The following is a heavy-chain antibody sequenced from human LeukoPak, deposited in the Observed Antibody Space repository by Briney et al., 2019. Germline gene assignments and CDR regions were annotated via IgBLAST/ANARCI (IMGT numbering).Heavy chain of an antibody. J-gene: IGHJ4*02. V-gene: IGHV3-33*01. Sequence: GGSLRLSCATSGFTFRNYGMHWVRQAPGKGLEWVSIICYDGSNQYYADSVKGRFTISRDNSKNTLYLQLNSLRAEDTAMYYCARDRGQSYFDYWGQGTLVTVSS. CDR1: GFTFRNYG. CDR2: ICYDGSNQ. CDR3: ARDRGQSYFDY. D-gene: IGHD3-10*01.